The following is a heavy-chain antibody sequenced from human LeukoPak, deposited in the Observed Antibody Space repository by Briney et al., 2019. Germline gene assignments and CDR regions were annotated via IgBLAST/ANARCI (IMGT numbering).Heavy chain of an antibody. J-gene: IGHJ4*02. D-gene: IGHD6-6*01. CDR1: GGSISSSSYY. CDR2: IYYSGST. V-gene: IGHV4-39*01. Sequence: PSETLSLTCTVSGGSISSSSYYWGWIRQPPGKGLEWIGSIYYSGSTYYNPSLKSRVTISVDTSKNQFSLKLSSVTAAGTAVYYCARLSEYSSSSGNYWGQGTLVTVSS. CDR3: ARLSEYSSSSGNY.